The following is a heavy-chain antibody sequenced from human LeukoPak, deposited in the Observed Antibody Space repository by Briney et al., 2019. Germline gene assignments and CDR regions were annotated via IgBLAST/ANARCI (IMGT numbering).Heavy chain of an antibody. CDR3: AKDLQVGATAYYFDY. CDR2: IRYDGSNK. D-gene: IGHD1-26*01. Sequence: GGSLRLSCAASGFTFSSYGMHWVRQAPGKGLEWVAFIRYDGSNKYYADSVKGRFTISRDNSKNTLYLQMNSLRAEDTAVYYCAKDLQVGATAYYFDYWGQGTLVTVSS. J-gene: IGHJ4*02. V-gene: IGHV3-30*02. CDR1: GFTFSSYG.